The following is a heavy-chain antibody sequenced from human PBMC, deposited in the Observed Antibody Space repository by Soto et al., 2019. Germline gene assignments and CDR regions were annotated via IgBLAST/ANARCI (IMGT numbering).Heavy chain of an antibody. V-gene: IGHV3-30*18. CDR1: GFTFSSYG. J-gene: IGHJ6*02. CDR3: VKDGSSGWPYYYGLDV. Sequence: QVQLVESGGGGVQPGRSLILSCAASGFTFSSYGMHWVRQAPGKGLEWVAVISYDGRNKYYADSVKGRFTISRDNSKNTLYLQMSSLRAEDTAVYYCVKDGSSGWPYYYGLDVWGQGTTVTVSS. D-gene: IGHD6-19*01. CDR2: ISYDGRNK.